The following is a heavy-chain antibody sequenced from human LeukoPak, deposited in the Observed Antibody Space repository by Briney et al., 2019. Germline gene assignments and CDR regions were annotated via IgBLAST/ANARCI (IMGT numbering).Heavy chain of an antibody. J-gene: IGHJ4*02. Sequence: GGSLRLSCAASGFTFSNYVMAWVRQAPGKGLEWVSGISGSGGSTLYADSVKGRFTISRDNSKNTLDLQMDSLRAEDTAVYYCAKLRPVAGYDYWGQGTLVTVSS. CDR3: AKLRPVAGYDY. V-gene: IGHV3-23*01. D-gene: IGHD6-19*01. CDR1: GFTFSNYV. CDR2: ISGSGGST.